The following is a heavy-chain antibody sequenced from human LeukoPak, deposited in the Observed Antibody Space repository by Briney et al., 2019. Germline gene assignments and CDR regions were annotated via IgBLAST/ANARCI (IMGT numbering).Heavy chain of an antibody. J-gene: IGHJ5*02. V-gene: IGHV4-59*01. CDR1: GGSISVYS. Sequence: SETLSLTCTVSGGSISVYSWTWIRQPPGQGLEWIGYFHNSRTTSYNPSLTGRVIISVDTAMDQISLKLNSVTAADTAVYYCARGHLGLSPWGQGTLVTVSS. CDR2: FHNSRTT. CDR3: ARGHLGLSP. D-gene: IGHD3-10*01.